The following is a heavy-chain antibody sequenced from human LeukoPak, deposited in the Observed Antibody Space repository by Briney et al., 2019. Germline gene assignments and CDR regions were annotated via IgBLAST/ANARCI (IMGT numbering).Heavy chain of an antibody. D-gene: IGHD4-17*01. CDR3: ATEGGWQPTDYGDHVY. V-gene: IGHV1-18*01. CDR1: GYTFTNYG. J-gene: IGHJ4*02. Sequence: ASVKVSCEASGYTFTNYGITWVRQAPGQGLEWMGWISPYNGNANYPQKLQGRVTMTTDTSTSTAYMELRSLRSDDTALYYCATEGGWQPTDYGDHVYWGQGTLVTVSS. CDR2: ISPYNGNA.